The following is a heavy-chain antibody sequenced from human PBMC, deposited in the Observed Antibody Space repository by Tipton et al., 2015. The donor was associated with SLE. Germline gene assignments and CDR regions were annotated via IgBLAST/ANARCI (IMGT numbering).Heavy chain of an antibody. V-gene: IGHV3-49*04. CDR2: IRSKAYGGTT. CDR1: GFTFGDYA. D-gene: IGHD7-27*01. CDR3: TRVELGIHAFDI. Sequence: SLRLSCTASGFTFGDYAMSWVRQAPGTGLEWVGFIRSKAYGGTTEYAASVKGRFTISRDDSKSIAYLQMNSLKTEDTAVYYCTRVELGIHAFDIWGQGTMVTVSS. J-gene: IGHJ3*02.